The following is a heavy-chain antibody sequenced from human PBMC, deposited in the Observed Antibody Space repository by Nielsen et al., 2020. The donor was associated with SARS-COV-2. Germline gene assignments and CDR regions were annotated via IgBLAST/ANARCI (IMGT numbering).Heavy chain of an antibody. V-gene: IGHV3-9*01. CDR3: TLLQEHL. J-gene: IGHJ6*01. CDR1: GFTFDDYA. Sequence: GGSLRLSCAASGFTFDDYAMHWVRQAPGKGLEWVSGISWNSGSIGYADSVKGRFTISRDNAKNSLYLQMNSLHQGSIGLPPGTLLQEHLWG. CDR2: ISWNSGSI.